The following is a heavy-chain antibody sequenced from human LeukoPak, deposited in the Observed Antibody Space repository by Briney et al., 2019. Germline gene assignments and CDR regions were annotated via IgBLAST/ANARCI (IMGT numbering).Heavy chain of an antibody. J-gene: IGHJ6*03. D-gene: IGHD3-10*01. CDR3: AKGGSTRHYYYYYYMDV. CDR2: ISGSGGST. CDR1: GFTFSSYG. Sequence: GGTLRLSCADSGFTFSSYGMCWVRQAPGKGLEWVSAISGSGGSTCYADSVKSRFTISRDNSKNTLCLQMNSLRAEDTAVYYCAKGGSTRHYYYYYYMDVWGKGTTVTISS. V-gene: IGHV3-23*01.